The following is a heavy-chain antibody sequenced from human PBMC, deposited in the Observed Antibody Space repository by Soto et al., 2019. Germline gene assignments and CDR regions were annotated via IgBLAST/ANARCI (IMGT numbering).Heavy chain of an antibody. CDR1: GGSISGSSYY. J-gene: IGHJ4*02. CDR3: ARLLVAAAHTDY. Sequence: QLQLQESGPGLVKPSETLSLSCTVSGGSISGSSYYWGWIRQPPGKGLEWIGSFYFSGSPYNNPSLKRRVTIAVDTSKSQFALNLSSVTAADTAVYYCARLLVAAAHTDYWGQGTLVTVSS. CDR2: FYFSGSP. D-gene: IGHD1-26*01. V-gene: IGHV4-39*01.